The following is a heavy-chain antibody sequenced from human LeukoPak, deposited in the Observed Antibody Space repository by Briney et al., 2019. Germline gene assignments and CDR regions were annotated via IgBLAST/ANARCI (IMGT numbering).Heavy chain of an antibody. D-gene: IGHD6-19*01. CDR3: ARTGSSGWYAY. CDR2: IYYSGST. V-gene: IGHV4-59*01. CDR1: GGSISSYY. J-gene: IGHJ4*02. Sequence: SETLSLTCTVSGGSISSYYWSWLRQPPGKGLEWIGYIYYSGSTNYNPSLKSRVTISVDTSKNQFSLKLSSVTAADTAVYYCARTGSSGWYAYWGQGTLVTVSS.